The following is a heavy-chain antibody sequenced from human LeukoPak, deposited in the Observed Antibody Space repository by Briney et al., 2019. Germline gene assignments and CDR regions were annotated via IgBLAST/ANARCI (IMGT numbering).Heavy chain of an antibody. D-gene: IGHD3-10*01. CDR2: IRFDGTIT. J-gene: IGHJ4*02. V-gene: IGHV3-30*02. Sequence: GGSLRLSCAASGFTFSNYGMHWVRQAPGKGLEWVAFIRFDGTITYYADSVKGRFTISRDNSKNTLYLQMNSLRAEDTAVYYCAKQLVSIYYFDYWGQGTLVTVSS. CDR1: GFTFSNYG. CDR3: AKQLVSIYYFDY.